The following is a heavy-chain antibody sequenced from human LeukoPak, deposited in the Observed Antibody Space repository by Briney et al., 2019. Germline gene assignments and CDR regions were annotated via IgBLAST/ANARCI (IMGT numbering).Heavy chain of an antibody. Sequence: GASVKVSCKASGYTFTGYYMHWVRQAPGQGLEWMGWINPNSGGTNYAQKFQGWVTMTRDTSISTAYMELSRLRSDDTAVYYCARTYYYGSGSEFDIWGQGTMVTVSS. V-gene: IGHV1-2*04. J-gene: IGHJ3*02. CDR3: ARTYYYGSGSEFDI. CDR2: INPNSGGT. CDR1: GYTFTGYY. D-gene: IGHD3-10*01.